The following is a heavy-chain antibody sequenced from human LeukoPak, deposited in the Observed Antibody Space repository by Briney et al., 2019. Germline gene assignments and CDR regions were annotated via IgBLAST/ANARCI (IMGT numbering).Heavy chain of an antibody. V-gene: IGHV4-34*01. CDR1: GGSFSGYY. CDR2: INHSGST. CDR3: ASVTPGITGTTSGFDY. D-gene: IGHD1-7*01. J-gene: IGHJ4*02. Sequence: KPSETLSLTCAVYGGSFSGYYWSWIRQPPGKGLEWIGEINHSGSTNYNPSPKSRVTISVDTSKNQFSLKLSSVTAADTAVYYCASVTPGITGTTSGFDYWGQGTLVTVSS.